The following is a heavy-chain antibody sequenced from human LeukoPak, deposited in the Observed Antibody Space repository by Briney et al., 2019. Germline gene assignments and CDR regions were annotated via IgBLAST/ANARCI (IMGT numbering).Heavy chain of an antibody. D-gene: IGHD1-26*01. Sequence: ASVKVFCKASGYTFTGYYMHWVRQAPGQGLEWMGWINPNTGGTNYAQKFQGRVTMTRDTSISTAYMELSRLRSDDTAMYYCARESLVGAHTPHDYWGQGTLVTVSS. CDR1: GYTFTGYY. CDR3: ARESLVGAHTPHDY. V-gene: IGHV1-2*02. J-gene: IGHJ4*02. CDR2: INPNTGGT.